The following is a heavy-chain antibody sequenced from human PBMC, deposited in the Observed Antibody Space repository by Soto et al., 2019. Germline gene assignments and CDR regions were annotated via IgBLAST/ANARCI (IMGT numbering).Heavy chain of an antibody. CDR1: GGSFSGYY. CDR3: ARVSRGVVAANDY. D-gene: IGHD2-15*01. V-gene: IGHV4-34*01. CDR2: INHSGST. J-gene: IGHJ4*02. Sequence: PSETLSLTCAVYGGSFSGYYWSWIRQPPGKGLEWIGGINHSGSTNYNPSLKSRVTISVDTSKNQFSLKLSSVTAADTAVYYCARVSRGVVAANDYWGQGTLVTVSS.